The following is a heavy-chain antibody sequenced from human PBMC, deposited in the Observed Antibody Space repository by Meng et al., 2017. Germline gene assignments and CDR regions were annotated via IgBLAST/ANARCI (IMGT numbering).Heavy chain of an antibody. Sequence: QVQAQESGPGLVKPSGPLSLTCAVSGGSSSSSNWWSWVRQPPGKGLEWIGEIYHSGSTNYNPSLKSRVTISVDKSKNQFSLKLSSVTAADTAVYYCARDRGAVAGTNFDYWGQGTLVTVSS. CDR2: IYHSGST. CDR3: ARDRGAVAGTNFDY. J-gene: IGHJ4*02. CDR1: GGSSSSSNW. V-gene: IGHV4-4*02. D-gene: IGHD6-19*01.